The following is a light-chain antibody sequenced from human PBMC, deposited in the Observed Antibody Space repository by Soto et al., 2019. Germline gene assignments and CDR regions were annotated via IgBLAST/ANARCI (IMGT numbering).Light chain of an antibody. CDR1: SSDVGLYDH. Sequence: VLTQPASVSGSPGQSITVSCTGTSSDVGLYDHVSWFQQHPGKSPKLIIYEVSHRPSGVSSRFSGSKSGNTASLTISGLQTEDEADYYCSSYTTVFTYVFGTGTKVTV. J-gene: IGLJ1*01. CDR3: SSYTTVFTYV. V-gene: IGLV2-14*01. CDR2: EVS.